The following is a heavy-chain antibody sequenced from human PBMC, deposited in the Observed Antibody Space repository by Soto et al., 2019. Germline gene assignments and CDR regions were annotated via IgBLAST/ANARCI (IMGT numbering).Heavy chain of an antibody. Sequence: QITLKESGPTLVKPTQTLTLTCTFSGFSLSADGVGVGWIRQPPGKALEWLALIYWDDDQRYSPSLKTRLTITKDTSKNQLVLTMTNMDPVDTATYYCAHSYGGTRCHNDASDVWGQGTAVTVSS. V-gene: IGHV2-5*02. D-gene: IGHD3-10*01. CDR3: AHSYGGTRCHNDASDV. CDR1: GFSLSADGVG. J-gene: IGHJ3*01. CDR2: IYWDDDQ.